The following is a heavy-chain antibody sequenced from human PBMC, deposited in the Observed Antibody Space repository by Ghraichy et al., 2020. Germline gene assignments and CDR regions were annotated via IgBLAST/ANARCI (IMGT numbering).Heavy chain of an antibody. CDR1: GGSISSYY. V-gene: IGHV4-4*07. Sequence: SQTLSLTCTVSGGSISSYYWSWIRQPAGKGLEWIGRIYISGSTNYNPSLKSRVTMSVDTSKNQFSLNLSSATAADTAVYYCARDWPKREGSGSYPFDYWGRETLVSVSS. CDR2: IYISGST. D-gene: IGHD3-10*01. CDR3: ARDWPKREGSGSYPFDY. J-gene: IGHJ4*02.